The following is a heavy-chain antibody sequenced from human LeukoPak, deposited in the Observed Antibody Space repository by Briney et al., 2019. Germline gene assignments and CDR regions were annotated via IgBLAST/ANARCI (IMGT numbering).Heavy chain of an antibody. J-gene: IGHJ4*02. CDR2: ISAYNGNT. Sequence: ASVKVSCKPSVYTFTSYGIIWVRQAPAHGREWMGWISAYNGNTNYAHKLHGRVTITTETSTTTPYTELRSLRSDDTPVYYSARDGYYYGSKAYYFDYWGQGTLVTVSS. CDR3: ARDGYYYGSKAYYFDY. D-gene: IGHD3-10*01. V-gene: IGHV1-18*01. CDR1: VYTFTSYG.